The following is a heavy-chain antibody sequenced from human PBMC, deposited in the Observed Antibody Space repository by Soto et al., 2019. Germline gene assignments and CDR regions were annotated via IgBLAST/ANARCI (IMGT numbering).Heavy chain of an antibody. V-gene: IGHV4-39*07. J-gene: IGHJ6*02. CDR1: GGSISSSSYY. CDR3: ARGGTKLWFGELFLDQNYYYYGMDV. CDR2: IYYSGST. D-gene: IGHD3-10*01. Sequence: PSETLSLTCTVSGGSISSSSYYWGWIRQPPGKGLEWIGSIYYSGSTYYNPSLKSRVTISVDTSKNQFSLKLSSVTAADTAVYYCARGGTKLWFGELFLDQNYYYYGMDVWGQGTTVTVSS.